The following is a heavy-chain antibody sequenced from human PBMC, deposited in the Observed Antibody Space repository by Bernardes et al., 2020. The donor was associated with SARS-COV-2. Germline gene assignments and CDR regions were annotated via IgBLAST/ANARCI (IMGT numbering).Heavy chain of an antibody. V-gene: IGHV1-46*01. CDR1: GYTLTALS. J-gene: IGHJ4*02. CDR3: ARRSSGTFDY. Sequence: AAWKDYCKVSGYTLTALSMHWVRQAPGQGLEWMGIINPSGGSTSYAQKFQGRVTMTRDTSTSTVYMELSSLRSEDTAVYYCARRSSGTFDYWGQGTLVTVSS. CDR2: INPSGGST. D-gene: IGHD3-22*01.